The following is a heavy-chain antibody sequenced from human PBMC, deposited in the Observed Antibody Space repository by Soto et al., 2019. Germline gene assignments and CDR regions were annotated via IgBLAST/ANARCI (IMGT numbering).Heavy chain of an antibody. CDR3: ARARAPWGSSGRKHAFDI. CDR1: GGSISSGGYY. V-gene: IGHV4-31*03. Sequence: QVQLQESGPGLVKPSQTLSLTCTVSGGSISSGGYYWSWIRQHPGKGLEWIGYIYYSGSTYYNPSLKSRVTISVDTSKNQFSLKLSSVTVADTAVYYCARARAPWGSSGRKHAFDIWGQGTMVTVSS. D-gene: IGHD2-15*01. J-gene: IGHJ3*02. CDR2: IYYSGST.